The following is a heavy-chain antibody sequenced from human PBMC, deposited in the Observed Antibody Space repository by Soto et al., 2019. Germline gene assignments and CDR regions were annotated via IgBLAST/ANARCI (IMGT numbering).Heavy chain of an antibody. CDR3: AKEDGYCSSSSCPFGLDV. Sequence: GSLRLSCAASGFTFSTYAMSWVRQAPGKGLEWVSAISDSGDFTFYADSVKGRFTISRDNSKNTLYLQMNSLRADDTAVYFCAKEDGYCSSSSCPFGLDVWGQGTTVTVSS. J-gene: IGHJ6*02. CDR2: ISDSGDFT. D-gene: IGHD2-2*03. CDR1: GFTFSTYA. V-gene: IGHV3-23*01.